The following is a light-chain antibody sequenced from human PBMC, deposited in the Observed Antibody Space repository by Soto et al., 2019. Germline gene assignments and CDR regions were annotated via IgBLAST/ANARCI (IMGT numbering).Light chain of an antibody. Sequence: QSALTQPASVSGAPGQSITISCTGTSSDVGGYHYVSWYQQHPGKAPKLMIYEVSNRPSGVSNRFSGSKSGNTASLTISGLHAEDEADYYCTSYTSTRTYVFGTGTKVTVL. J-gene: IGLJ1*01. CDR2: EVS. V-gene: IGLV2-14*01. CDR1: SSDVGGYHY. CDR3: TSYTSTRTYV.